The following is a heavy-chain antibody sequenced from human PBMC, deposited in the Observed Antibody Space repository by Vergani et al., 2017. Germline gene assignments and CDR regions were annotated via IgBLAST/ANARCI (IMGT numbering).Heavy chain of an antibody. D-gene: IGHD6-13*01. CDR1: GGSIRSTFYY. Sequence: QLQLQESDPGLVKPSETLSLTCTVSGGSIRSTFYYWGWIRQPPGKGLEWIVTIYYSGSTYYNPFLKSRVTISVDTSKNQFSLKLNSVTAADTAVYYCARHKEQLVPGNYYYYYYMDVWGKGTTVTVSS. CDR2: IYYSGST. V-gene: IGHV4-39*01. CDR3: ARHKEQLVPGNYYYYYYMDV. J-gene: IGHJ6*03.